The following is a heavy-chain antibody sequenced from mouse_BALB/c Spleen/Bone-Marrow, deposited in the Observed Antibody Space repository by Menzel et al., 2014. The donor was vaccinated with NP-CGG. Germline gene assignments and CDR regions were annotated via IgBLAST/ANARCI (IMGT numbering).Heavy chain of an antibody. J-gene: IGHJ4*01. Sequence: VQLQQSGPELVKPGASVKMSCKASGYTFTSYVMHWVKQKPGQGLEWIGYIIPSNDVTKYNEKFKGKATLTSDKSSSPAYMELSSLTSEDSAVYYCARRRGGAMDYWGPGTSVTLSP. CDR1: GYTFTSYV. CDR3: ARRRGGAMDY. V-gene: IGHV1-14*01. CDR2: IIPSNDVT.